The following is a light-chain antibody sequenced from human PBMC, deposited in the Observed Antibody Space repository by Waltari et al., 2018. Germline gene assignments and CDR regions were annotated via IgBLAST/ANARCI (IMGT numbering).Light chain of an antibody. V-gene: IGKV4-1*01. CDR3: QQFYSTPPT. J-gene: IGKJ1*01. CDR2: WAS. Sequence: DIVMTQSPDSLAVSLVERATIHCQSNQSVLYSPYNKNYLDWYQQKPGQPPKLLIYWASTRESGVPDRFSGSGSGTDFTLTISSLQAEDVAVYFCQQFYSTPPTFGQGTKLEIK. CDR1: QSVLYSPYNKNY.